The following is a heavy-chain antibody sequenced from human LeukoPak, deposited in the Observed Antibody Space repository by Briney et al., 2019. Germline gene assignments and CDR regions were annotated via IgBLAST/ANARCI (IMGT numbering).Heavy chain of an antibody. Sequence: GAPVKVSCKVSGYTLTELSMHWVRQAPGKGLEWMGGFDPEDGETIYAQKFQGRVTMTEDTSTDTAYMELSSLRSEDTAVYYCATDQGAGYKPRINYYYYMDVWGKGTTVTVSS. CDR1: GYTLTELS. D-gene: IGHD5-24*01. J-gene: IGHJ6*03. V-gene: IGHV1-24*01. CDR2: FDPEDGET. CDR3: ATDQGAGYKPRINYYYYMDV.